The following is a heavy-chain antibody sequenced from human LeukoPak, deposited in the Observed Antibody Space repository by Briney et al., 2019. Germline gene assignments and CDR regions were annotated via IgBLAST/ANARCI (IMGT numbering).Heavy chain of an antibody. CDR1: GGSITGGSYY. Sequence: SETLSLTCTVSGGSITGGSYYSGWIRQPPGKGLEWIGSISYSGSTYYNPSLKSRVTISVDTSKNQFSLKLSSVTAADTAVYYCARLLSYSSSWYWGQGTLVTVSS. D-gene: IGHD6-13*01. CDR3: ARLLSYSSSWY. CDR2: ISYSGST. V-gene: IGHV4-39*01. J-gene: IGHJ4*02.